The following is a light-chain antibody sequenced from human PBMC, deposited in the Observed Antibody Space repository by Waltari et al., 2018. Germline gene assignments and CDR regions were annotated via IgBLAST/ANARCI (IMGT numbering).Light chain of an antibody. CDR1: SSDVGGYNY. V-gene: IGLV2-14*01. CDR2: DVS. Sequence: QSALTQPASVSGSPGQSITISCTGTSSDVGGYNYVSWYQQHPGKAPKLLIYDVSNRPSWVSNRFSGSKSGNTASLTISGLQAEDDADYYCSSYTSSSTLVFGGGTKLTVL. CDR3: SSYTSSSTLV. J-gene: IGLJ2*01.